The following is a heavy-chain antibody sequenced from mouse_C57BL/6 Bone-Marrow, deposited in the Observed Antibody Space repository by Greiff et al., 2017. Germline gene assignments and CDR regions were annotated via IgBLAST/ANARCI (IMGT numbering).Heavy chain of an antibody. J-gene: IGHJ1*03. D-gene: IGHD1-1*01. V-gene: IGHV1-63*01. CDR2: IYPGGGYT. CDR1: GYTFTNYW. CDR3: ARSGNWYCDV. Sequence: QVQLQQSGAELVRPGTSVKMSCKASGYTFTNYWIGWAKQRPGHGLEWIGDIYPGGGYTNYNEKFKGKATLTADKSSSTAYMQFSSLTSEDSAIYYCARSGNWYCDVWGTGTTVTVSS.